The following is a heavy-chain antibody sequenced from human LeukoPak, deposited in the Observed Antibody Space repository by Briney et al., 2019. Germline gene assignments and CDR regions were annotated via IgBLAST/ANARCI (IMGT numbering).Heavy chain of an antibody. D-gene: IGHD6-13*01. Sequence: GGSLRLSCAASGFTFSSYSMNWVRQAPGKGLEWVSVIYSGGSTYYADSVKGRFTISRDNSKNTLYLQMNSLRAEDTAVYYCARVIAAAEIDYWGQGTLVTVSS. V-gene: IGHV3-66*02. CDR2: IYSGGST. CDR1: GFTFSSYS. CDR3: ARVIAAAEIDY. J-gene: IGHJ4*02.